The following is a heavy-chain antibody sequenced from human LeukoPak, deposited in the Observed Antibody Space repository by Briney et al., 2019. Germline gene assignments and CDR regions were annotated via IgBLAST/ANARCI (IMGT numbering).Heavy chain of an antibody. CDR2: ISSNGGST. CDR1: GFTFSSYA. D-gene: IGHD5-12*01. V-gene: IGHV3-64*01. J-gene: IGHJ6*02. CDR3: ARDIKSGYDLGGPDYYYGMDV. Sequence: PGGSLRLSCAASGFTFSSYAMHWVRQAPGKGLEYVSAISSNGGSTYYANSVKGRFTISRDNSKNTLYLQMGSLRAEDMAVYYCARDIKSGYDLGGPDYYYGMDVWGQGTTVTVSS.